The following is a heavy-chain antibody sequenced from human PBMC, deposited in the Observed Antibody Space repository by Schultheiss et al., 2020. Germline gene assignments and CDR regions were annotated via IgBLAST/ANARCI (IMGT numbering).Heavy chain of an antibody. CDR1: GFTVSSNY. CDR2: IYSGGST. V-gene: IGHV3-66*01. J-gene: IGHJ5*02. Sequence: ESLKISCAASGFTVSSNYMSWVRQAPGKGLEWVSVIYSGGSTYYADSVKGRFTISRDNSKNTLYLQMNSLRAEDTAVYYCARGVLRFLEWFDHWGQGTLVT. D-gene: IGHD3-3*01. CDR3: ARGVLRFLEWFDH.